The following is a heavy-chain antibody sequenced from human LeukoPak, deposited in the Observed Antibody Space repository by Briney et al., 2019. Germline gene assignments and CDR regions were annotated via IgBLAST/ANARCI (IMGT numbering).Heavy chain of an antibody. J-gene: IGHJ5*02. CDR1: GFTFSDTW. CDR2: IKSKTDGGPT. Sequence: GGSLRLSCAASGFTFSDTWMSWVRQAPGKGLEWVGRIKSKTDGGPTDYAAAVKGRFTISRDDSENTLYLQMDSLKSEDTAVYYCTTDSVGRWGQGTQVTVSS. V-gene: IGHV3-15*01. CDR3: TTDSVGR.